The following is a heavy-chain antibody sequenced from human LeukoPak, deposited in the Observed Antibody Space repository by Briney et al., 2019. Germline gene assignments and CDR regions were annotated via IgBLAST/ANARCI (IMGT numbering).Heavy chain of an antibody. V-gene: IGHV4-4*02. D-gene: IGHD2-15*01. CDR2: IYYSGST. Sequence: GSLRLSCAASGFIFGRDSMNWVRQAPGRGLEWIGSIYYSGSTYYNPSLKSRVTISVDKSKNRFSLKLSSVTAADTAVYYCARDQSCSGGRCSGNALDIWGQGTMVTVSS. J-gene: IGHJ3*02. CDR3: ARDQSCSGGRCSGNALDI. CDR1: GFIFGRDS.